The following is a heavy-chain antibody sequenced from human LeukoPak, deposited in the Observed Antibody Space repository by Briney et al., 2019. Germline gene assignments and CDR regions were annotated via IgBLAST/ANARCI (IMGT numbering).Heavy chain of an antibody. CDR3: ASSLYGEDYYYYGMDV. D-gene: IGHD4-17*01. CDR2: ISYDGSNK. V-gene: IGHV3-30*04. J-gene: IGHJ6*04. Sequence: GGSLRLSCAASGFTFSSYAMHWVRQAPGKGLEWVAVISYDGSNKYYADSVKGRFTISRDNSKNTLYLQMNSLRAEDTAVYYCASSLYGEDYYYYGMDVWGKGTKVTVSS. CDR1: GFTFSSYA.